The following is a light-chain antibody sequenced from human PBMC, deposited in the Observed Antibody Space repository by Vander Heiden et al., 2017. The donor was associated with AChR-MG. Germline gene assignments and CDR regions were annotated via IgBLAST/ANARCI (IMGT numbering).Light chain of an antibody. CDR3: QQDYYSYT. Sequence: EIVMTQSPVTLSVSPGERVTLSCRASQSVRTNLAWYQQKPGQAPRLLIYAAYTRATGIPARFSGSGSGTEFTLTISSLQSEDFAVYYCQQDYYSYTFGQGTKLEIK. CDR1: QSVRTN. J-gene: IGKJ2*01. CDR2: AAY. V-gene: IGKV3-15*01.